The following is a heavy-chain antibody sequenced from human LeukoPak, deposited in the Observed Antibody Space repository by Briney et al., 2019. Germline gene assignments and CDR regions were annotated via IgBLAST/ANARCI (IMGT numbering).Heavy chain of an antibody. CDR1: GGTFSSYA. CDR3: ARGPLYCSSTSCYSPGYYYYYMDV. D-gene: IGHD2-2*01. CDR2: IIAIFGTA. V-gene: IGHV1-69*05. Sequence: SVKVSCKASGGTFSSYAISWVRQAPGQGLEWMGGIIAIFGTANYAQKFQGRVTITTDESTSTAYMELSSLRSEDTAVYYCARGPLYCSSTSCYSPGYYYYYMDVWGKGTTVTVPS. J-gene: IGHJ6*03.